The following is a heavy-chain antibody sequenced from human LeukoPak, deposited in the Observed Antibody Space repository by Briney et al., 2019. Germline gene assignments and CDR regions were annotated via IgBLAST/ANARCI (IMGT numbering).Heavy chain of an antibody. CDR1: GGSISSGDYY. CDR3: ARSSVSGSPTLHYWYFDL. Sequence: SQTLSLTCTVSGGSISSGDYYGSWIRQPPGKGLEWIGYIYYSGSTYYNPSVKSRVTISVDTSKNQFFLKLTSVTAPDPALNRCARSSVSGSPTLHYWYFDLWGRGTLVTVSS. J-gene: IGHJ2*01. CDR2: IYYSGST. D-gene: IGHD3-10*01. V-gene: IGHV4-30-4*01.